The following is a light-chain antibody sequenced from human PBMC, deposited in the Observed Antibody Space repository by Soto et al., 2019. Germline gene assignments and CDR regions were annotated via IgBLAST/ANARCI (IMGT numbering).Light chain of an antibody. CDR1: QSINTY. CDR2: GAS. Sequence: DIQMTQSPSSLSASVGDRVTITCQTSQSINTYLNWYQQKPGKAPKLLIYGASSLQSGVPLRFGGSGSGTDFTLTISSLEPEDFATYYCQESYSVLWGTCGQGTKVDIK. J-gene: IGKJ1*01. V-gene: IGKV1-39*01. CDR3: QESYSVLWGT.